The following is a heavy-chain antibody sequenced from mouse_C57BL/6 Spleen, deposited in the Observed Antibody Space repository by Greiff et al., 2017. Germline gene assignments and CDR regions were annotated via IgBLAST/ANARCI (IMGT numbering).Heavy chain of an antibody. D-gene: IGHD1-1*01. CDR2: IDPETGGT. Sequence: QVQLKESGAELVRPAASVTLSCTASGYTITDYEMHWVKQTPVHGLEWIGAIDPETGGTASNPPFQGKAILTADKASSTAYMELRSLTSEDTAVYYCARWGSLDDWGTGTTVTVAS. J-gene: IGHJ1*03. CDR1: GYTITDYE. CDR3: ARWGSLDD. V-gene: IGHV1-15*01.